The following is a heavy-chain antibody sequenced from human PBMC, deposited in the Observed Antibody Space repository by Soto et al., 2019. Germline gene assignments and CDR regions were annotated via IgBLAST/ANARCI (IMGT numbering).Heavy chain of an antibody. CDR3: ASGIAVAGESLY. J-gene: IGHJ4*02. V-gene: IGHV1-69*13. CDR2: IIPIFGTA. D-gene: IGHD6-19*01. CDR1: GGTVSSYA. Sequence: SVKVSCKASGGTVSSYAISWVRQAPGQGLEWMGGIIPIFGTANYAQKFQGRVTITADESTSTAYMELSSLRSEDTAVYYCASGIAVAGESLYWGQGPLVTVSS.